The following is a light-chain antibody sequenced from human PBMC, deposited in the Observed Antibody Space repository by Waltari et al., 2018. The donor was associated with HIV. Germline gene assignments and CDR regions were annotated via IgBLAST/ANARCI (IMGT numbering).Light chain of an antibody. J-gene: IGLJ3*02. V-gene: IGLV2-14*01. Sequence: QSALTQPASVSGSPGQSITISCTGTSSDVGGSNYCSWYQQHPGKAPKLMIYEVSNRPSGVSNRFSGSKSGNTASLTISGLQAEDEADYYCSSYTSSSTLWVFGGGTKLTVL. CDR2: EVS. CDR3: SSYTSSSTLWV. CDR1: SSDVGGSNY.